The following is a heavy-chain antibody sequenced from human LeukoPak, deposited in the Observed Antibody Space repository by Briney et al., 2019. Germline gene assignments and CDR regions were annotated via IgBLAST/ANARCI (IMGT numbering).Heavy chain of an antibody. V-gene: IGHV3-21*01. CDR2: ISSSSSYI. J-gene: IGHJ2*01. Sequence: GGSLRLSCAASGFTFSSYSMNWVRQAPGKGLEWVSSISSSSSYIYYADSVKGRFTISRDNAKNSLYLQMNSLRAEDTAVYHCARDYGGNSGWYFDLWGRGTLVTVSS. D-gene: IGHD4-23*01. CDR1: GFTFSSYS. CDR3: ARDYGGNSGWYFDL.